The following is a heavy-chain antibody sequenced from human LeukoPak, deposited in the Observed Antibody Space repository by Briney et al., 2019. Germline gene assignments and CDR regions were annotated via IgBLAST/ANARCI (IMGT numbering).Heavy chain of an antibody. Sequence: SETLSLTCTVSGGSISSSSYYWGWIRQPPGKGLEWIGSIYYSGSTYYNPSLKSRVTISVDTSKNQFSLKLSSVTAADTAVYYCARRNRVGSLPDYWGQGTLVTVSS. CDR1: GGSISSSSYY. D-gene: IGHD1-14*01. J-gene: IGHJ4*02. CDR2: IYYSGST. CDR3: ARRNRVGSLPDY. V-gene: IGHV4-39*01.